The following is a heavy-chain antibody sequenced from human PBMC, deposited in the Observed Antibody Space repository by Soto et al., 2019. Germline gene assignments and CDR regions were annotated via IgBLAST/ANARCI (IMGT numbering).Heavy chain of an antibody. Sequence: PTGTLTLTCTVSGFSLSNARMGVSWIRQPPGKALEWLTHIFSNDEKSYNTSLKTRLTISRDTSKNQVVLSMTNMDPMDTATYYCARIGRTIVGSTTFLSAFDIWGQGTMVTVSS. CDR3: ARIGRTIVGSTTFLSAFDI. CDR1: GFSLSNARMG. V-gene: IGHV2-26*01. J-gene: IGHJ3*02. D-gene: IGHD1-26*01. CDR2: IFSNDEK.